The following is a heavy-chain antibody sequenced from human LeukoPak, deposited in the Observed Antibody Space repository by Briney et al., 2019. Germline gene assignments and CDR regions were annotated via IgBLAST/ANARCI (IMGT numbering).Heavy chain of an antibody. CDR3: AKRKRDYGVFDY. D-gene: IGHD4-17*01. J-gene: IGHJ4*02. Sequence: PSETLSPTCTVSGGSISSYYWSWIRQPPGKGLEWIGYISYSGSANYNPSLKSRVTISVDTSKNQFSLRLSSVTAADTAVYYCAKRKRDYGVFDYWGQGTLVTVSS. V-gene: IGHV4-59*08. CDR1: GGSISSYY. CDR2: ISYSGSA.